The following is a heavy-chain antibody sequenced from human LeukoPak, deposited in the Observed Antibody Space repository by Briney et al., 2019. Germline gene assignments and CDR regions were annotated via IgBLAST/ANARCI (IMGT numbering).Heavy chain of an antibody. D-gene: IGHD4-23*01. J-gene: IGHJ3*02. CDR1: GGSISSYY. CDR3: ARSFEPTVVGPFDI. V-gene: IGHV4-59*08. Sequence: SETLSLTCTVSGGSISSYYWSWLRQPPRKGLEWVGYVYYSGSTNYNPSLKSRVTISVDTSKKHVALKLRSVTAADTAVYYCARSFEPTVVGPFDIWGQGTMVTVSS. CDR2: VYYSGST.